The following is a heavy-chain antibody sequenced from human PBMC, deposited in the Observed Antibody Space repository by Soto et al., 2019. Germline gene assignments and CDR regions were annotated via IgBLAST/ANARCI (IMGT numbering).Heavy chain of an antibody. V-gene: IGHV1-2*02. CDR1: GYTFTGYY. CDR3: AAGWQPKYGMDV. D-gene: IGHD2-15*01. J-gene: IGHJ6*02. CDR2: INPNSGGT. Sequence: ASVKVSCKXSGYTFTGYYMHWVRQAPGQGLEWMGWINPNSGGTNYAQKFQGRVTMTRDTSISTAYMELSRLRSDDTAVYYCAAGWQPKYGMDVWGQGTTVTVSS.